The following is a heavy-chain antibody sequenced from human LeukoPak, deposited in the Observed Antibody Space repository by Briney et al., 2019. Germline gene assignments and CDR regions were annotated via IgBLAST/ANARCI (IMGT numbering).Heavy chain of an antibody. CDR1: GGTFSSYA. D-gene: IGHD6-19*01. V-gene: IGHV1-69*13. CDR2: IIPIFGTA. J-gene: IGHJ4*02. Sequence: GASVKVSCKASGGTFSSYAISWVRQAPGQGLEWMGGIIPIFGTANYAQKFQGRVTITADESTSTAYMELSSLRSDDTAVYYCARAIAVAGRIGLDFDYWGQGTLVTVSS. CDR3: ARAIAVAGRIGLDFDY.